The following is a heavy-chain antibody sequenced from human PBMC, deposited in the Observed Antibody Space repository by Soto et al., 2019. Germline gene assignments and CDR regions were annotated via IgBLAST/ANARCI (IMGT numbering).Heavy chain of an antibody. Sequence: QVQLVESGGGVVQPGRSLRLSCAASGFTFSSYGMHWVRQAPGKGLEWVAVISYDGSNKYYADSVKGRFTISRDNSKNTLYLQMNSLRAEDTAVYYCAEDKHMVVVTAPFDYWGQGTLVTVSS. CDR2: ISYDGSNK. V-gene: IGHV3-30*18. CDR1: GFTFSSYG. J-gene: IGHJ4*02. CDR3: AEDKHMVVVTAPFDY. D-gene: IGHD2-21*02.